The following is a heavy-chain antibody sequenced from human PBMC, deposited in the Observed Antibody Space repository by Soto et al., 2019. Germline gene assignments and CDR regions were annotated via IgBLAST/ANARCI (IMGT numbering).Heavy chain of an antibody. CDR3: ARAHYEYCSSTSCHPYDY. J-gene: IGHJ4*02. Sequence: PSETLSLTCAVYGGSFSGYYWSWIRQPPGKGLEWIGEINHSGSTNYNPSLKSRVTISVDTSKNQFSLKLSSVTAADTAVYYCARAHYEYCSSTSCHPYDYWGQGTLVTVSS. CDR2: INHSGST. D-gene: IGHD2-2*01. V-gene: IGHV4-34*01. CDR1: GGSFSGYY.